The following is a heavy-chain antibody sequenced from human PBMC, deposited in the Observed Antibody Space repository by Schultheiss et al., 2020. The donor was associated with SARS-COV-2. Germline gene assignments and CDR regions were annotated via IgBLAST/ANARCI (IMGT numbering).Heavy chain of an antibody. CDR1: GYTFTSYD. CDR2: MNPNSGNT. D-gene: IGHD6-19*01. CDR3: AKEGKLAVAGLNWFDP. Sequence: ASVKVSCKASGYTFTSYDINWVRQATGQGLEWMGWMNPNSGNTGYAQKFQGRVTMTRNTSISTAYMELSSLRSEDTAVYYCAKEGKLAVAGLNWFDPWGQGTLVTVSS. V-gene: IGHV1-8*01. J-gene: IGHJ5*02.